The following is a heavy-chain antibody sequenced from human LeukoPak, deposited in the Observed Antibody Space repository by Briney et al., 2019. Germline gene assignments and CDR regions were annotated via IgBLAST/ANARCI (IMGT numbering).Heavy chain of an antibody. CDR2: ISAYNGNT. CDR3: ARGSLLWFGELLLFDY. CDR1: GYTFTSYG. Sequence: ASVKVSCKASGYTFTSYGISWVRQAPGQGLEWMGWISAYNGNTNYAQKLQGRVTMTTDTSTSTAYMELRSLRSDDTAVYYCARGSLLWFGELLLFDYWGQGTLVTVSS. D-gene: IGHD3-10*01. V-gene: IGHV1-18*01. J-gene: IGHJ4*02.